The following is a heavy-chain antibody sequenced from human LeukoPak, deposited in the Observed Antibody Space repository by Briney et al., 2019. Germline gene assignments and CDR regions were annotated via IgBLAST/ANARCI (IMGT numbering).Heavy chain of an antibody. CDR1: GYTFTDYY. CDR2: INPNSGGT. CDR3: ARPYYYDRSGEFDS. D-gene: IGHD3-22*01. Sequence: ASVKVFCKASGYTFTDYYMHWVRQAPGQGLEWMGWINPNSGGTNYAQKFQGRVIMTRDTSVSTAYMELTSLRSDDTAVYYCARPYYYDRSGEFDSWGQGTLVTVSS. V-gene: IGHV1-2*02. J-gene: IGHJ4*02.